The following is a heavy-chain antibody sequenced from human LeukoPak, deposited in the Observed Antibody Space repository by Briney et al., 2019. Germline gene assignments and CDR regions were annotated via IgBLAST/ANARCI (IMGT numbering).Heavy chain of an antibody. V-gene: IGHV3-11*01. D-gene: IGHD2-21*02. CDR2: ISSSGTTI. Sequence: PGGSLRLSCAASGFTFSDYYMSWLRQAPGKGLEWVSYISSSGTTIYYADSLKGRFTVSRDNAKNSLYLQMSSLRSEDTAVYYCARTRRGHGGDYNYYYFYMDVWGKGTTVTISS. CDR3: ARTRRGHGGDYNYYYFYMDV. CDR1: GFTFSDYY. J-gene: IGHJ6*03.